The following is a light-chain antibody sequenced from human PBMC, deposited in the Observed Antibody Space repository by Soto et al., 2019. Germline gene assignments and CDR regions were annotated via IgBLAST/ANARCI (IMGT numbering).Light chain of an antibody. Sequence: QSALTQPRSVSGSPGQSVTISCSGTSSDVVGYTYVSWYLLHPGKAPKLLIYDVSKRPSGVPDCFSGSRSGNTASLTVSGLQAEDEADYYCCSFAGTYVFGTGTKLTVL. CDR1: SSDVVGYTY. CDR2: DVS. CDR3: CSFAGTYV. V-gene: IGLV2-11*01. J-gene: IGLJ1*01.